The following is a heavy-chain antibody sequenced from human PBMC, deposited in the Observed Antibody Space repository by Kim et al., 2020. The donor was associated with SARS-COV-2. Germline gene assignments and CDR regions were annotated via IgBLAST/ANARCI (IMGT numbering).Heavy chain of an antibody. CDR2: INSDGSSI. CDR3: ARIRPRVGATNDAFDI. V-gene: IGHV3-74*03. CDR1: GFTFSSHW. D-gene: IGHD1-26*01. Sequence: GGSLRLSCAASGFTFSSHWMYWVRQAPGKGLVWVSRINSDGSSITYADSVKGRFSISRDNAKSTLYLQMNRLRAEDTAEYYCARIRPRVGATNDAFDIWGQGTMGTVSS. J-gene: IGHJ3*02.